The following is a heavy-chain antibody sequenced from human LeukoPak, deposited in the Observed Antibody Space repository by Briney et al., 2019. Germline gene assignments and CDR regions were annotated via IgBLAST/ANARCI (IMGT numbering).Heavy chain of an antibody. J-gene: IGHJ4*02. V-gene: IGHV3-30*18. CDR2: ISDAGSKK. CDR1: GFTLSTYD. Sequence: PGGSLRLSCAVSGFTLSTYDMYWVRQAPGKGLEWVAVISDAGSKKYNADSVKGRLTISRDNSKNMLYLQMSNLRAEDTAVYYCAKYSTLAAALDYWGQGTLVTVSS. CDR3: AKYSTLAAALDY. D-gene: IGHD6-13*01.